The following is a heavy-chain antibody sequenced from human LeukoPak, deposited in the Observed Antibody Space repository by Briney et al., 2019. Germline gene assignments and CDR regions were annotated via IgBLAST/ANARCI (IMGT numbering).Heavy chain of an antibody. CDR2: INEDGSVQ. D-gene: IGHD3-10*01. CDR3: ATRESSMARSH. Sequence: PGGSLRLSCVASGFIFSDFWMNWVRLVPGKGLEWVANINEDGSVQDYVVSARGRFTISRDNAKNSLYLHMNSVRVEDTAVYYCATRESSMARSHWGQGTLVTISS. CDR1: GFIFSDFW. J-gene: IGHJ4*02. V-gene: IGHV3-7*01.